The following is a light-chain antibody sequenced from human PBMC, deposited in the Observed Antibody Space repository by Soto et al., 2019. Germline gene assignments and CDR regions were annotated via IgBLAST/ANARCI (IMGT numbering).Light chain of an antibody. V-gene: IGKV3-20*01. CDR1: QSVSRSN. Sequence: EIVLTQSPDTLSLSPGERATVSCRASQSVSRSNLAWYQHKPGQAPRLLIYGTPNRATGIPDRFTGSGSGTDLTLTISSLEPEDFAVYYCEQYGSSPPSITFGQGTRLEIK. CDR3: EQYGSSPPSIT. J-gene: IGKJ5*01. CDR2: GTP.